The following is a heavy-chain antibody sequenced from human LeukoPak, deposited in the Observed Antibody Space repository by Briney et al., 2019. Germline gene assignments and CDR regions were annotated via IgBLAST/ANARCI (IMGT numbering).Heavy chain of an antibody. V-gene: IGHV3-23*01. CDR3: ARERQGLSSGCAFDI. J-gene: IGHJ3*02. CDR1: GFTFSSYA. Sequence: GGSLRLSCAASGFTFSSYAMSWVRQAPGKGLEWVSAISGTGGRTYYADSVKGRFTISRDNSKNTLYLQMNSLRAEDTAVYYCARERQGLSSGCAFDIWGQGTMVTVSS. D-gene: IGHD3-22*01. CDR2: ISGTGGRT.